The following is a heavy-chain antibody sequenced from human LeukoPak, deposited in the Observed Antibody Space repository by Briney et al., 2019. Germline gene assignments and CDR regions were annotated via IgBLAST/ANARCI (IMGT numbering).Heavy chain of an antibody. CDR3: TTDTRIVGATGFDY. Sequence: GGSLRVSCAAPGFIFGNAWASWVREAPGEGLGWIGRIKNKIDGVTTDYAAPVKGRFTISRDDSKNTLYLQMNGLKTEDTGMYYCTTDTRIVGATGFDYWGQGTLVTVSS. CDR1: GFIFGNAW. CDR2: IKNKIDGVTT. D-gene: IGHD1-26*01. V-gene: IGHV3-15*01. J-gene: IGHJ4*02.